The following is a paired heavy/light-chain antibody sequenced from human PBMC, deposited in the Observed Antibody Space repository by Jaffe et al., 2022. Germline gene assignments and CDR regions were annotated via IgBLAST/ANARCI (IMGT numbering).Heavy chain of an antibody. V-gene: IGHV3-30*02. CDR2: LVHGGSGE. CDR1: GFSLNSYG. Sequence: QVKVVESGGGVVQPGESLRLSCEVSGFSLNSYGIHWVRQAPGKGLEWVAFLVHGGSGEYYADSVKGRFSISNDISKSTVYLQMNSLRLEDTAVYHCAKSFGSGSYRHLVLDNWGQGTMVTVSS. D-gene: IGHD1-26*01. J-gene: IGHJ3*02. CDR3: AKSFGSGSYRHLVLDN.
Light chain of an antibody. CDR1: NIESES. CDR2: YDR. CDR3: QVWHSLSEQGV. J-gene: IGLJ7*01. Sequence: YVLTQPSSVSVAPGQTATITCAAGNIESESVHWYQQKSGQAPTLLILYDRDRPSGIPERFSGSNSGNTATLTISSVEAEDEADYYCQVWHSLSEQGVFGGGTQLTVL. V-gene: IGLV3-21*04.